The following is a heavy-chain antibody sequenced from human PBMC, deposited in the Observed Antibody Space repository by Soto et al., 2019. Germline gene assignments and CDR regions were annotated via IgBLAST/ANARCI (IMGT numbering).Heavy chain of an antibody. D-gene: IGHD3-16*01. CDR1: GGTFSNYT. Sequence: QVQLVQSGAEVKKPGSSVKVSCKASGGTFSNYTITWVRQDPGQGLEWMGRLIPILGLANYAQKFRGRVTITADKSTTTAYMELRSLRSEDTAMYYCARFKLGEDYWGQGTLVTVSS. J-gene: IGHJ4*02. V-gene: IGHV1-69*02. CDR3: ARFKLGEDY. CDR2: LIPILGLA.